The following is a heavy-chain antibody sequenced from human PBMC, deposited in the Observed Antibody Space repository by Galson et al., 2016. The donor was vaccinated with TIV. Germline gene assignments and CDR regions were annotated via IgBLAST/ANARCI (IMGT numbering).Heavy chain of an antibody. CDR2: ISSNSIYL. D-gene: IGHD5-18*01. V-gene: IGHV3-9*01. CDR3: SKARGYGYGSPRDYYYGMDV. Sequence: LRLSCAASGFSFHDYGMHWVRQAPGKGLEWVSGISSNSIYLGYANSVKGRFTISRDNAKNSLYLQTNSLRGEDTALYYCSKARGYGYGSPRDYYYGMDVWGQGTTVIVSS. J-gene: IGHJ6*02. CDR1: GFSFHDYG.